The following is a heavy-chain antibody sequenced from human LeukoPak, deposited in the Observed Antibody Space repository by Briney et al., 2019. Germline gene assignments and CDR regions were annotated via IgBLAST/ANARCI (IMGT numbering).Heavy chain of an antibody. CDR1: GGSISSYY. V-gene: IGHV4-59*12. D-gene: IGHD1-26*01. J-gene: IGHJ4*02. CDR2: IYYSGST. CDR3: AREYEGPRGRVGATFFDY. Sequence: PSETLSLTCTVSGGSISSYYWSWIRQPPGKGLEWIGYIYYSGSTYYNPSLKSRVTISVDRSKNQFSLKLSSVTAADTAVYYCAREYEGPRGRVGATFFDYWGQGTLVTVSS.